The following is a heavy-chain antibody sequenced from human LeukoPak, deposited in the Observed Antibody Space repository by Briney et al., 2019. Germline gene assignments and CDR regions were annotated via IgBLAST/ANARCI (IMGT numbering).Heavy chain of an antibody. CDR2: ISGSGGST. CDR3: AKDQGSSSWSPTHLGFQH. CDR1: GFTFSSYA. D-gene: IGHD6-13*01. Sequence: GGSLRLSCAASGFTFSSYAMSWVRQAPGKGLEWVSAISGSGGSTYYADSVKGRFTISRDNSKNTLYPQMNSLRAEDTAVYYCAKDQGSSSWSPTHLGFQHWGQGTLVTVSS. J-gene: IGHJ1*01. V-gene: IGHV3-23*01.